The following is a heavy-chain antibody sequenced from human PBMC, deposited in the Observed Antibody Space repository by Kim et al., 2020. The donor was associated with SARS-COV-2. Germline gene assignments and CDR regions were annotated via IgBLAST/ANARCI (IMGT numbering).Heavy chain of an antibody. D-gene: IGHD4-4*01. CDR3: ARADYNGYFQYGMDV. J-gene: IGHJ6*02. V-gene: IGHV4-34*01. Sequence: SLKSRVTISGDTSKNQFSLKLSSVTAADTAVYYCARADYNGYFQYGMDVWGQGTTVTVS.